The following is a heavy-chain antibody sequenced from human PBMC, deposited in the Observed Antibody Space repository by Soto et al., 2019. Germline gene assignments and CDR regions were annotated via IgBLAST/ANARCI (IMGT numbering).Heavy chain of an antibody. D-gene: IGHD6-13*01. Sequence: SQTLSLTCAISGDSVSGNSAAWNWIRQSPSRGLEWLGRTYYRSRWYNDYAVSVKSRITVTPDTSKNQFSLKLSSVTAADTAVYYCAGPYSSSWLRWGQGTLVTVSS. CDR3: AGPYSSSWLR. J-gene: IGHJ4*02. CDR1: GDSVSGNSAA. V-gene: IGHV6-1*01. CDR2: TYYRSRWYN.